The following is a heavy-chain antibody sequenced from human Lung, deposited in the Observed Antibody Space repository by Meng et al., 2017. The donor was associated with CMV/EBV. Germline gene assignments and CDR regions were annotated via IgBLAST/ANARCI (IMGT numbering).Heavy chain of an antibody. J-gene: IGHJ4*02. CDR3: VRDLGRRVASHFDR. Sequence: SGGSISSTSSFWGWIRQPPGRGPEWIGSVYYSGKTYNTPSLKSRLTISIDTSKNQFSLKLSSVTAADTAFYYCVRDLGRRVASHFDRWGQGILVTVSS. CDR1: GGSISSTSSF. V-gene: IGHV4-39*07. D-gene: IGHD1-1*01. CDR2: VYYSGKT.